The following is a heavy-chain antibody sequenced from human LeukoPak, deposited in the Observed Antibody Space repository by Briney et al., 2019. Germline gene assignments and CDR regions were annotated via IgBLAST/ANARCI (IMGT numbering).Heavy chain of an antibody. V-gene: IGHV1-2*02. CDR1: GYTFTGYY. D-gene: IGHD2-2*01. J-gene: IGHJ6*04. CDR3: ARDPRVDCSSTSCYDLGGQRMDV. CDR2: INPNSGGT. Sequence: AASVKVSCKASGYTFTGYYMHWVRQAPGQGLEWMGWINPNSGGTNYAQKFQGRVTMTRDTSISTAYMELSRLRSDDTAVYYCARDPRVDCSSTSCYDLGGQRMDVWGKGTTVTISS.